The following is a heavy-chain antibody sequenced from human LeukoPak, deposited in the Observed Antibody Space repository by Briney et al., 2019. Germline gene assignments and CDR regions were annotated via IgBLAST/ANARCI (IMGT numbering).Heavy chain of an antibody. D-gene: IGHD1-1*01. V-gene: IGHV4-34*01. J-gene: IGHJ5*02. Sequence: SETLSLTCAVYGGSFSGYYWSWIRQPPGKGLEWIGEINHSGSTNYNPSLKSRVTISVDTSKNQFSLKLSSVTAADTAVYYCASRFEQLDLLDLDNWFDPWGQGTLVTVSS. CDR3: ASRFEQLDLLDLDNWFDP. CDR1: GGSFSGYY. CDR2: INHSGST.